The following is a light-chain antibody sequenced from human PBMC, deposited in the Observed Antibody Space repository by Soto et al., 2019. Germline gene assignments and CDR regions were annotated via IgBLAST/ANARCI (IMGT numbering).Light chain of an antibody. CDR3: AAWDDSLNGPV. Sequence: QSVLTQPPSASGTPGQRVTNACSGSSSNIGSNTVNWYQQLPGTAPKLLIYSNNQRPSGVPDRFSGSKSGTSASLAISGLKSEDEADYYCAAWDDSLNGPVFGGGTKLTVL. V-gene: IGLV1-44*01. CDR1: SSNIGSNT. J-gene: IGLJ2*01. CDR2: SNN.